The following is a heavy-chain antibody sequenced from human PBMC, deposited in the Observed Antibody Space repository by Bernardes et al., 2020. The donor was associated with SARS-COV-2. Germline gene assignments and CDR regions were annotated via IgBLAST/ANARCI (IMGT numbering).Heavy chain of an antibody. V-gene: IGHV4-39*01. CDR1: GGSLSSSAYY. D-gene: IGHD3-16*01. Sequence: SETLSLTCTGSGGSLSSSAYYWGWIRQPPGKGLEWIGSIYYTGSTYYKPSLKSRVTISIDTSKNQFSLKLTSVTAADTAIYYCGDGRFYWGQGALVTVSS. J-gene: IGHJ4*02. CDR2: IYYTGST. CDR3: GDGRFY.